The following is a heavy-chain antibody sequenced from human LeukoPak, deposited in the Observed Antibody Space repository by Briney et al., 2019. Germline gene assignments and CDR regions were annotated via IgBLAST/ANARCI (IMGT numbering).Heavy chain of an antibody. V-gene: IGHV3-53*01. J-gene: IGHJ6*02. CDR1: GFTVSSNY. D-gene: IGHD3-10*01. Sequence: GESLRLSCAASGFTVSSNYMSWVRQAPGKGLEWVSVIYSGGSTYYADSVKGRFTISRDNSKNTLYLQMNSLRAEDTAVYYCAREGWGGSGSYYRDYYYGMDVWGQGTTVTVSS. CDR2: IYSGGST. CDR3: AREGWGGSGSYYRDYYYGMDV.